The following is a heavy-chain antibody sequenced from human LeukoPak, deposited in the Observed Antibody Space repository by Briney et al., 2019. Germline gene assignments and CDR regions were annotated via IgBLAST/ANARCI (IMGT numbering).Heavy chain of an antibody. CDR2: ISGSGGST. V-gene: IGHV3-23*01. D-gene: IGHD4-17*01. CDR3: ANMDYGGYGYFDY. Sequence: PGGSLRLSCAASGFTFSSYAMSWVRQPPGKGLEWVSAISGSGGSTYYADSVKGRFTISRDNSKNTLYLQMNSLRTEDTAVYYCANMDYGGYGYFDYWGQGTLVTVSS. J-gene: IGHJ4*02. CDR1: GFTFSSYA.